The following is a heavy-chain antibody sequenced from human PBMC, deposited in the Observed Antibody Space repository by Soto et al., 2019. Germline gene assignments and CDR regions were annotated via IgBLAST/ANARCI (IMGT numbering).Heavy chain of an antibody. CDR3: ARDDQIVLVPAAMVDY. J-gene: IGHJ4*02. CDR2: ISYDGSNK. D-gene: IGHD2-2*01. CDR1: GFTFSSYA. Sequence: SLRLSCAASGFTFSSYAMHWVRQAPGKGLEWVAVISYDGSNKFYADSVKGRFTISRDNSKNTLYLQMNSLRAEDTAVYYCARDDQIVLVPAAMVDYWGQGTLVTVSS. V-gene: IGHV3-30-3*01.